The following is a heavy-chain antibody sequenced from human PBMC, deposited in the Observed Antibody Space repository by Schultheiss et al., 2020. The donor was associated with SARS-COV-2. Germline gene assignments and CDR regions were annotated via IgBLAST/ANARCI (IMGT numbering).Heavy chain of an antibody. CDR1: GFTFSSGG. D-gene: IGHD5-18*01. CDR2: ISGSGGST. V-gene: IGHV3-23*01. CDR3: ASLRGYSFGHWYFDL. Sequence: GGSLRLSCAASGFTFSSGGMVWVRQTPEKGLEWVSDISGSGGSTYYSDSVKGRFTISRDNSKNTLNLQMNSLRAEDTALYYCASLRGYSFGHWYFDLWGRGTLVTVSS. J-gene: IGHJ2*01.